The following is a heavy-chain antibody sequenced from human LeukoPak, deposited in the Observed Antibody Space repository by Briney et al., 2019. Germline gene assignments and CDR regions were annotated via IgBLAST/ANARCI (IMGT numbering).Heavy chain of an antibody. CDR3: ARDLNGSGSYPFDY. J-gene: IGHJ4*02. D-gene: IGHD3-10*01. V-gene: IGHV4-59*01. CDR1: GGSISSYY. Sequence: SETLSLTCTVSGGSISSYYWSWIRQPPGKGLEWIGYIYYGGSTNYNPSLKSRVTISVDTSKNQFSLKLSSVTAADTAVYYCARDLNGSGSYPFDYWGQGTLVTVSS. CDR2: IYYGGST.